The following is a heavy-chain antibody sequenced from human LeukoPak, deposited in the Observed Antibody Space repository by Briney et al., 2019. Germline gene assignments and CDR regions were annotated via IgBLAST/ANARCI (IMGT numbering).Heavy chain of an antibody. D-gene: IGHD5-24*01. CDR3: ARERHRRDGYNFFDY. V-gene: IGHV3-30-3*01. CDR1: GFTFSSYA. Sequence: GGSLRLSCAASGFTFSSYAMHWVRQAPGKGLEWVAVISYDGSNKYYADSVKGRFTISRDNSKNTLYLQMNSLRAEGTAVYYCARERHRRDGYNFFDYWAREPWSPSPQ. J-gene: IGHJ4*02. CDR2: ISYDGSNK.